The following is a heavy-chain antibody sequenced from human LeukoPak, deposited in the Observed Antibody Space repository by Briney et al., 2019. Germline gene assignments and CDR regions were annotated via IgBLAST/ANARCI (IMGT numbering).Heavy chain of an antibody. V-gene: IGHV4-30-4*01. CDR2: IYYSGST. D-gene: IGHD5-18*01. J-gene: IGHJ4*02. CDR1: GGSISSGDYY. CDR3: VRRRYNYGFDS. Sequence: SQTLSLTCTVSGGSISSGDYYWSWIRQPPGKGLEWIGYIYYSGSTYYNPSLKSRVTMSVDKSKNQFSLKLSSVTAADTAVFYCVRRRYNYGFDSWGQGSLVTVSS.